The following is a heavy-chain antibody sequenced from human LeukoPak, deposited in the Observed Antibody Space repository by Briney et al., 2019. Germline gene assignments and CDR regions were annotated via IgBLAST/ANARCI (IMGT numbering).Heavy chain of an antibody. J-gene: IGHJ5*02. D-gene: IGHD3-22*01. Sequence: ASVKVSCKASGYIFTDYAMNWVRQAPGQGLEWMGWISTKTGYPTYGQGFTGRFVFSLDPSVSTAYLQISSLQTDDTAVYYCARTSGYRNLFDPWGQGTLVTVSS. CDR1: GYIFTDYA. CDR2: ISTKTGYP. CDR3: ARTSGYRNLFDP. V-gene: IGHV7-4-1*02.